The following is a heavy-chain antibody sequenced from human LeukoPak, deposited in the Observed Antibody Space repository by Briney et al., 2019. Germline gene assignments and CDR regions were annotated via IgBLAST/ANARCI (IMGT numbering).Heavy chain of an antibody. CDR2: ISYDGSNK. J-gene: IGHJ4*02. CDR1: GFTFSSYG. V-gene: IGHV3-30*18. Sequence: PGGSLRLACAASGFTFSSYGMHWVRQAPGKGLEWVAVISYDGSNKYYADSVKGRFTISRDNSKNTLYLQMNSLRAEDTAVYYYAKDFIDSWGQGTLVTVSS. CDR3: AKDFIDS.